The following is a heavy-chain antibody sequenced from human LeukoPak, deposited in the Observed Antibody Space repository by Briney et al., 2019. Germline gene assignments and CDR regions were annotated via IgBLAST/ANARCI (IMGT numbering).Heavy chain of an antibody. CDR1: GYSFTSYW. J-gene: IGHJ4*02. V-gene: IGHV5-51*01. CDR3: ARHGIRLKPAAPCFDY. D-gene: IGHD2-2*01. Sequence: GESLKISCKGSGYSFTSYWIGWVRQMPGKGLEWMGIIYPGDSDTRYSPSFQGQVTISADKSISTAYLQWNSLRASDTAIYYCARHGIRLKPAAPCFDYWGQGTLVTVSS. CDR2: IYPGDSDT.